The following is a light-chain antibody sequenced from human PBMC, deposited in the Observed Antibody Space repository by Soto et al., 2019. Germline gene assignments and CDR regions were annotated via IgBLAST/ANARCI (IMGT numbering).Light chain of an antibody. J-gene: IGKJ3*01. V-gene: IGKV1-27*01. CDR1: QDIINF. Sequence: DIQMTQSPSSLSASVGDRVTITCRASQDIINFLAWYQQTPGKVPKLLIYAASALQSGVPSRFSGSGSGTDFTLTISSLQPEDVATYYCQKYNSVQFTFGPGTKVDIK. CDR3: QKYNSVQFT. CDR2: AAS.